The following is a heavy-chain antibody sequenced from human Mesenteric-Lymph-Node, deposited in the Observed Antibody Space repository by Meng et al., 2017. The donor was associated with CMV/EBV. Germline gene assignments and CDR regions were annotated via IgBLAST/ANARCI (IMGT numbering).Heavy chain of an antibody. Sequence: SETLSLTCTVSGYSVGSGYYWGWIRQAPGKGLEWIGYIYYIGSTNYTPSLKSRVTISIDTSKNQFSLKLSSVTAADTAVYYCARVGFCSAGSCYLNYYGMDVWGQGTTVTVSS. J-gene: IGHJ6*02. D-gene: IGHD2-15*01. V-gene: IGHV4-61*01. CDR2: IYYIGST. CDR3: ARVGFCSAGSCYLNYYGMDV. CDR1: GYSVGSGYY.